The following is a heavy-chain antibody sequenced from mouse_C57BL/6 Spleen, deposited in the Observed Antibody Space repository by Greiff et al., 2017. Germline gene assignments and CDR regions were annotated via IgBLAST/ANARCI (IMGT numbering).Heavy chain of an antibody. CDR3: ARSYYDYDMDY. CDR1: GYAFSSYW. J-gene: IGHJ4*01. D-gene: IGHD2-4*01. CDR2: IYPGDGDT. V-gene: IGHV1-80*01. Sequence: QLQQSGAELVKPGASVKISCKASGYAFSSYWMNWVKQRPGKGLEWIGQIYPGDGDTNYNGKFKGKATLTADKSSSTAYMQLSSLTSEDSAVYFCARSYYDYDMDYWGQGTSVTVSS.